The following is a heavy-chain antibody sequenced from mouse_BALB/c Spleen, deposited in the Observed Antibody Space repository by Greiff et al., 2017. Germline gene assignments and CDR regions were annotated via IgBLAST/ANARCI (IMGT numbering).Heavy chain of an antibody. V-gene: IGHV1-7*01. J-gene: IGHJ4*01. D-gene: IGHD1-1*01. CDR2: INPSTGYT. Sequence: QVQLKESGAELAKPGASVKMSCKASGYTFTSYWMPWVKQRPGQGLEWIGYINPSTGYTEYNQKFKDKATLTADKSSSTAYMQLSSLTSEDSAVYYCARTGGKGMDYWGQGTSVTVSS. CDR1: GYTFTSYW. CDR3: ARTGGKGMDY.